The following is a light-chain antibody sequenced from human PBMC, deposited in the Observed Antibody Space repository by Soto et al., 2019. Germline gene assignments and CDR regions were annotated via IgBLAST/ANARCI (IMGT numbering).Light chain of an antibody. CDR1: QSISSW. Sequence: DIQMTQSPSTLSASVRDRVTITCRASQSISSWLAWYQQKPGKAPKLLIYDASSLETGVPSRFSGSGSGTHFTFTISSLQPEDIATYYCQQYDNLPQVTFGQGTRLENK. V-gene: IGKV1-5*01. J-gene: IGKJ5*01. CDR3: QQYDNLPQVT. CDR2: DAS.